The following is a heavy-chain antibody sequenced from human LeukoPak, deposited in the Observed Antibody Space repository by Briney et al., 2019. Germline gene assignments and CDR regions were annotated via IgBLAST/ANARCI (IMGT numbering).Heavy chain of an antibody. J-gene: IGHJ4*02. Sequence: GGSLRLSCAASGFTFSTYAMHWVRQAPGKGLEWVSVISGSGGTTYYADSVKGRFTISRDNSKNTLYLQMNSLRAEDTAVYYCAKTEGRGATVAQRPNDYWGQGTLVTVSS. CDR1: GFTFSTYA. V-gene: IGHV3-23*01. D-gene: IGHD1-26*01. CDR2: ISGSGGTT. CDR3: AKTEGRGATVAQRPNDY.